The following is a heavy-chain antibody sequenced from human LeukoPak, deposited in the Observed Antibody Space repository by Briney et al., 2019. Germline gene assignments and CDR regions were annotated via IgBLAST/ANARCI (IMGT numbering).Heavy chain of an antibody. Sequence: GGSLRLSCAVSEFTVSSNYMSWVRQAPGKGLEWVSVIYSGGSTYYADSVKGRFTISRDNSKNTLYLQMNSLRAEDTAIYYCARDYNIRTSTLQGADGAFFDYWGQGALVTVSS. CDR1: EFTVSSNY. V-gene: IGHV3-66*01. CDR2: IYSGGST. J-gene: IGHJ4*02. CDR3: ARDYNIRTSTLQGADGAFFDY. D-gene: IGHD3-10*01.